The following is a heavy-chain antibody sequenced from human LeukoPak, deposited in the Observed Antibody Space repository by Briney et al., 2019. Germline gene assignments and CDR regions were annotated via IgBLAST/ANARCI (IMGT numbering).Heavy chain of an antibody. CDR3: ARGGYSGYGGFVWFDP. CDR2: IYHSGST. D-gene: IGHD5-12*01. V-gene: IGHV4-38-2*02. Sequence: SETLSLTCTVSGYSISSGYYWGWIRQPPGKGLEWIGSIYHSGSTYYNPSLKSRVTISVDTSKNQFSLKLSSVTAADTAVYYCARGGYSGYGGFVWFDPWGQGTLVTVSS. CDR1: GYSISSGYY. J-gene: IGHJ5*02.